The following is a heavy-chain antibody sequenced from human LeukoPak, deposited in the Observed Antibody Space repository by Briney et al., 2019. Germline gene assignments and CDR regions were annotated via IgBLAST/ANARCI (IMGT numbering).Heavy chain of an antibody. D-gene: IGHD3-10*01. CDR1: GYTLTSYG. CDR3: ARDFPYYYGSGSYYNSNWFDP. CDR2: ISAYNGNT. J-gene: IGHJ5*02. V-gene: IGHV1-18*01. Sequence: ASVKVSCKASGYTLTSYGISWVRQAPGQGLEWMGWISAYNGNTNYAQKLQGRVTMTTDTSTSTAYMELRSLRSDDTAVYYCARDFPYYYGSGSYYNSNWFDPWGQGTLVTVSS.